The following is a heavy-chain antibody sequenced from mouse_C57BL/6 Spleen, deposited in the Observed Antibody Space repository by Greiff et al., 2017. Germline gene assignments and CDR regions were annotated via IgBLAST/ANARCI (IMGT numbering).Heavy chain of an antibody. CDR1: GFTFSNYW. CDR2: IRLKSDNYAT. CDR3: TGTLWAMDY. Sequence: EVHLVESGGGLVQPGGSMKLSCVASGFTFSNYWMNWVRQSPEKGLEWVAQIRLKSDNYATHYAESVKGRFTISRDDSKSSVYLQMNNLRAEDTGIYYCTGTLWAMDYWGQGTSVTVSS. J-gene: IGHJ4*01. D-gene: IGHD1-1*02. V-gene: IGHV6-3*01.